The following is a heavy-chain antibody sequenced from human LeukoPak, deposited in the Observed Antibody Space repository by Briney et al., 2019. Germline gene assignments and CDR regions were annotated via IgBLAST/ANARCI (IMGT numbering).Heavy chain of an antibody. CDR2: ISNDGGKK. D-gene: IGHD3-22*01. J-gene: IGHJ4*02. Sequence: GGSLRLSCAASGFTLSSHAMHWVRQAPGKGLEWAAVISNDGGKKYYADFVKGRFTISRDNSKNSLYLQMNSLRAEDTAVYYCVRDNSRGQSLGVIYWGQGSLVTVSS. CDR3: VRDNSRGQSLGVIY. CDR1: GFTLSSHA. V-gene: IGHV3-30*04.